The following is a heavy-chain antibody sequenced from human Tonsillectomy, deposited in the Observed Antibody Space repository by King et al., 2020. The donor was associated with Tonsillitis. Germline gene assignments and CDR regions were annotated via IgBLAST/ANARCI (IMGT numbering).Heavy chain of an antibody. CDR3: AKEWSWGKWYFDL. CDR1: GYTFSNFG. V-gene: IGHV3-30*18. Sequence: HVQLVESGGGVVQPGGSLRVSCAASGYTFSNFGMHWVRQAPGKGLEWVAVIGNDGDVYHYADSVRGRFTVSRDNSKNTLFLQMNSLRTEDTAVYYCAKEWSWGKWYFDLWGRGTLVTVSS. CDR2: IGNDGDVY. J-gene: IGHJ2*01. D-gene: IGHD3-16*01.